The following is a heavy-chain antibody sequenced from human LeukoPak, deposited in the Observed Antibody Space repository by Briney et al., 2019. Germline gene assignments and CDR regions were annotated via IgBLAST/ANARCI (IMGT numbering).Heavy chain of an antibody. CDR1: GGSISSGGYY. CDR2: IYYSGST. V-gene: IGHV4-31*03. J-gene: IGHJ5*02. D-gene: IGHD3-10*01. CDR3: ARGNYYGSGSPNWFDP. Sequence: SETLSLTCTVSGGSISSGGYYWSWIRQHPGKGLEWIGYIYYSGSTYYNPSLKSRVTISIDTSKNQFSLKLSSVTAADTAVYYSARGNYYGSGSPNWFDPWGQGTLVTVSS.